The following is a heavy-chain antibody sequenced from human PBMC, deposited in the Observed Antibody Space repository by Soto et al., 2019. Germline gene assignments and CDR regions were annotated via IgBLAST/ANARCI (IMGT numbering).Heavy chain of an antibody. V-gene: IGHV3-30*18. Sequence: QVQLVESGGGVVQPGRSLRLSCAASGFTFSSYGMHWVRQAPGKGLEWVAVISYDGSNKYYADSVKGRFTISRDNSKNTLYLQMNSLRADDTAVYYCAKDRGIAAAGTHYYYGMDVWGQGTTVTVSS. J-gene: IGHJ6*02. D-gene: IGHD6-13*01. CDR3: AKDRGIAAAGTHYYYGMDV. CDR1: GFTFSSYG. CDR2: ISYDGSNK.